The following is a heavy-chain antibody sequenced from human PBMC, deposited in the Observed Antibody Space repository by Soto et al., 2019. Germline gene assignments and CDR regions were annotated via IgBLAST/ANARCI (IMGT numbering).Heavy chain of an antibody. CDR1: GDSVSSNSVA. V-gene: IGHV6-1*01. CDR3: VRGSQGGFDY. J-gene: IGHJ4*02. Sequence: PSQTLSLTCAISGDSVSSNSVAWNWIRQSPSRGLEWLGRTYYRSKWYNDYAISMKSRITFNSDTSKNQFFLQLKSVTPEDTAVYYCVRGSQGGFDYWGQGTLVTVSS. CDR2: TYYRSKWYN. D-gene: IGHD1-26*01.